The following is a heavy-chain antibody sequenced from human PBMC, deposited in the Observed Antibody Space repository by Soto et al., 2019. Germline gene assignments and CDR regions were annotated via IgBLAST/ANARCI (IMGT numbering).Heavy chain of an antibody. J-gene: IGHJ4*02. Sequence: GGSLRLSCAASGFTFSSYAMSWVRQAPGKGLEWVSAISGSGGSTYYADSVKGRFTISRDNSKNTLYLQMNSLRAEDTAVYYGEKEPPTDYDILTGYYRGYYFDYWGQGTLVTVSS. V-gene: IGHV3-23*01. CDR3: EKEPPTDYDILTGYYRGYYFDY. CDR2: ISGSGGST. CDR1: GFTFSSYA. D-gene: IGHD3-9*01.